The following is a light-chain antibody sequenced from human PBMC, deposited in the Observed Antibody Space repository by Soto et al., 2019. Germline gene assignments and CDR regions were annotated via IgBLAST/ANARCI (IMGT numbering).Light chain of an antibody. V-gene: IGKV2-28*01. Sequence: DIVMTQSPLSLPVTPGEPASISCRSSQSLLHSNGYNYLDWYQQKPGKAPNLLIYKASRLETGVPSRFSGSGSGTEFTLTISFLQPDDFATYYCQQYTSYSPLTSGGGAKVDIK. J-gene: IGKJ4*01. CDR1: QSLLHSNGYNY. CDR2: KAS. CDR3: QQYTSYSPLT.